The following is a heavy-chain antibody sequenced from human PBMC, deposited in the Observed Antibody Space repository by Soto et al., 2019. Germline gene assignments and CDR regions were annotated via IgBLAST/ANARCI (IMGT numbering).Heavy chain of an antibody. V-gene: IGHV4-30-2*01. CDR1: GASISSANYS. CDR3: ARGDYDIWNVSAFGMNV. J-gene: IGHJ6*02. Sequence: QLQLQEYGSGLVKPSQTLSLTCTVSGASISSANYSWSWIRQPPGKGLEWIGYIYHGGATYYNPSLKSLVARSVDRSKNEFSWRRSSVIAADTAMYYCARGDYDIWNVSAFGMNVWGLGTTVTVCS. CDR2: IYHGGAT. D-gene: IGHD3-9*01.